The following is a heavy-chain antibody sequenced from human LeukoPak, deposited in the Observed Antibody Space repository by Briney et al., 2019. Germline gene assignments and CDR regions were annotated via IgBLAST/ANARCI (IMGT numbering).Heavy chain of an antibody. V-gene: IGHV1-3*01. CDR3: ARGGPNKSGWTLDY. CDR1: GYTFTDYA. CDR2: FNSETGNT. J-gene: IGHJ4*02. Sequence: GASVKVSCKASGYTFTDYAIHWVRQAPGQRLEWMGWFNSETGNTEFSQKFKGRVTITGDTFASTAYMELSSLRPEDTAVFFCARGGPNKSGWTLDYWGQGTLVTVSS. D-gene: IGHD6-25*01.